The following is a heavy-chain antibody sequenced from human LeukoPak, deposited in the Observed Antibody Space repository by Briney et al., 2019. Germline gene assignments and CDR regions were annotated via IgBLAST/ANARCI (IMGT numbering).Heavy chain of an antibody. CDR3: AAARLFPFDP. J-gene: IGHJ5*02. CDR1: GGSFSAYY. V-gene: IGHV4-34*01. D-gene: IGHD6-25*01. CDR2: ISHSGST. Sequence: PSETLSLTCAVSGGSFSAYYWRWIRQPPGKGLEWIGEISHSGSTNYNPSLKSRVTISAATSNNQFSLKLTSVTAADAAAYYCAAARLFPFDPRGQGALGPV.